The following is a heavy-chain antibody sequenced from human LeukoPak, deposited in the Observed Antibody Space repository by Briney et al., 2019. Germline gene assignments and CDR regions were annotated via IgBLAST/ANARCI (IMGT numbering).Heavy chain of an antibody. Sequence: PSETLSLTCTVSGGSISSSSYYWGWIRQPPGKGLEWVAHIHYTGTTNYNPSLKSRLMISVDTSKNQFSLKVSSVTAADTAVYYCARHNHITVTTSYYSYPLDVWGQGTTVSVSS. V-gene: IGHV4-61*05. CDR2: IHYTGTT. CDR3: ARHNHITVTTSYYSYPLDV. J-gene: IGHJ6*02. D-gene: IGHD4-11*01. CDR1: GGSISSSSYY.